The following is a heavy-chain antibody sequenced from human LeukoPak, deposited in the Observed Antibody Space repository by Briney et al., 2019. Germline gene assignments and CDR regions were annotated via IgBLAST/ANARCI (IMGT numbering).Heavy chain of an antibody. D-gene: IGHD2-2*01. V-gene: IGHV4-34*01. J-gene: IGHJ5*02. CDR1: GGSFSGYY. Sequence: SETLSLTCAVYGGSFSGYYWSWIRQPPGKGLEWIGEINHSGSTNYNPSLKSRVTISVDTSKNQFSLKLSSVTAADTAVYYCARLYCSSTSCYGWFDPWGQGTLATVSS. CDR2: INHSGST. CDR3: ARLYCSSTSCYGWFDP.